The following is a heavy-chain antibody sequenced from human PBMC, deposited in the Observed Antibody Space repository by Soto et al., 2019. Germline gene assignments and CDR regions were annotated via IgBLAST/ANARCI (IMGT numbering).Heavy chain of an antibody. CDR1: GFTFSYAW. V-gene: IGHV3-15*01. CDR3: TTTRLDPDGRYGYFDY. D-gene: IGHD3-9*01. CDR2: IKSKIDGETT. Sequence: EVQLVESGGDLVEPGGSLRLSCAASGFTFSYAWISWVRQAPGKGLEWLGRIKSKIDGETTDYAPPVKGRFTISRDDSRSTLYLHMSSLKTEETAISYSTTTRLDPDGRYGYFDYWGQGTLVTVSS. J-gene: IGHJ4*02.